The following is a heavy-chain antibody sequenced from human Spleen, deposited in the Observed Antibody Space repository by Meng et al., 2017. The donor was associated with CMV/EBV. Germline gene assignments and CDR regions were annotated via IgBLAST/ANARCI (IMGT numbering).Heavy chain of an antibody. CDR1: GFIVSSNY. D-gene: IGHD3-22*01. J-gene: IGHJ4*02. CDR2: ISGSSVYI. CDR3: ARDPWASDSSGFDY. Sequence: GESLKISCAASGFIVSSNYMTWVRQTPGKGLEWVSSISGSSVYIYYADSVKGRFTISRDNAKKSVYLQMNRLRVEDTAVYYCARDPWASDSSGFDYWGQGALVTVSS. V-gene: IGHV3-21*01.